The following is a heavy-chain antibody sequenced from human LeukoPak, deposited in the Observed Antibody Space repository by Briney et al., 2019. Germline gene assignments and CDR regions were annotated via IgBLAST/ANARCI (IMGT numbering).Heavy chain of an antibody. CDR3: ARSYYYDSSGYYDY. D-gene: IGHD3-22*01. CDR2: IIPIFGTA. Sequence: ASVKVSCKASGGTFSSYAISWVRQAPGQGLEWMGGIIPIFGTANYAQKFQGRVTITADESTSTAYMELSSLRSEDTAVYYCARSYYYDSSGYYDYWGQGTLVTVSS. J-gene: IGHJ4*02. V-gene: IGHV1-69*13. CDR1: GGTFSSYA.